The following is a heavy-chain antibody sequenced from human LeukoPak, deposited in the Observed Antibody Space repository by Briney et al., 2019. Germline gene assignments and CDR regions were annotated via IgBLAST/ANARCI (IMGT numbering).Heavy chain of an antibody. CDR2: ISSSSSHT. V-gene: IGHV3-21*01. D-gene: IGHD6-13*01. J-gene: IGHJ4*02. CDR3: ARGRSSSHNYYFDY. Sequence: GGSLRLSCAASGFTFSTYSMNWVRQAPGKGLECVSSISSSSSHTYYAESVKGRFTMSRDNAKNSLYLQMNSLRAEDTAVYYCARGRSSSHNYYFDYWGQGTLVTVSS. CDR1: GFTFSTYS.